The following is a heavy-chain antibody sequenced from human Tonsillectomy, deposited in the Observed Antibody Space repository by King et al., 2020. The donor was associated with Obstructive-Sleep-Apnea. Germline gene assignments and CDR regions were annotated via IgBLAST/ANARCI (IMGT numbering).Heavy chain of an antibody. CDR2: IGLREDEK. J-gene: IGHJ4*02. Sequence: VQLVESGGGLAQPGGSQRLSCAASGFSFSSLGMSWLRQAPGTGLEGVSRIGLREDEKKDANSVKVRFTISRDNSKNTLHLHMNSLRVEDTAIYFCAKGARLALMDHWGQGTLVTVSS. CDR3: AKGARLALMDH. V-gene: IGHV3-23*04. D-gene: IGHD3-9*01. CDR1: GFSFSSLG.